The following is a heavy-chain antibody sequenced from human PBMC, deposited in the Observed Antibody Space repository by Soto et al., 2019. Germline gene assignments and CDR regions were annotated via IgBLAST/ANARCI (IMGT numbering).Heavy chain of an antibody. Sequence: EVQLVESGGGLVQPGGSLRLPCAGSGFTFNTYWIHWVRQAPGKGMVWVSCINSDGTSTRYADSVKGRFTISRDNAKNTLYLQMNSLRTEDTAVYFCARGRYYGMEVWGQGTTVTVSS. CDR2: INSDGTST. CDR1: GFTFNTYW. CDR3: ARGRYYGMEV. V-gene: IGHV3-74*01. J-gene: IGHJ6*02.